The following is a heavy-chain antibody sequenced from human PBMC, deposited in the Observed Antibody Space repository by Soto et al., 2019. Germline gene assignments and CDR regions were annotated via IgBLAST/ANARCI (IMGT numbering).Heavy chain of an antibody. CDR1: GYTFTNYD. D-gene: IGHD5-18*01. J-gene: IGHJ1*01. CDR3: ARVVERGYSYGLGYFQY. V-gene: IGHV1-8*01. CDR2: MNPNTGNT. Sequence: ASVKFSCKASGYTFTNYDINWVQLATGQGLEWMGWMNPNTGNTAYAQRFQGRVTMTRSTSISTAYMELSSLRSEDTAVYYCARVVERGYSYGLGYFQYWGQGTLVTVSS.